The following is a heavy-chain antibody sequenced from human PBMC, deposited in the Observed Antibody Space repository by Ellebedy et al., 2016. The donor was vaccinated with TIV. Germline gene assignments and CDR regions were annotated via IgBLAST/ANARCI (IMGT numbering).Heavy chain of an antibody. J-gene: IGHJ6*02. Sequence: GGSLRLSXAASGFTFSSYSLHWVRQAPGKGLEWLALISYDGSKKFYADSVKGRFIISRDNSKNTVYLEMNSLRGEDTAVFYCAKDRTLEGAFYYYGMDVWGQGTTVTVSS. CDR1: GFTFSSYS. CDR3: AKDRTLEGAFYYYGMDV. V-gene: IGHV3-30*18. D-gene: IGHD3-10*01. CDR2: ISYDGSKK.